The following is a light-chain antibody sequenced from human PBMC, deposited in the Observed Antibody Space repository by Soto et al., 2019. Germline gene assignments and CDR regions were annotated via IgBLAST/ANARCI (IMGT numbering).Light chain of an antibody. CDR3: QQYHNVPLT. V-gene: IGKV1-33*01. CDR1: QDISNS. J-gene: IGKJ5*01. Sequence: DVQMTQSPSALSAYVGDRVTLTFQATQDISNSLSWFQQKSGKAPKLLIYDASDLETGVPSRFSGSKSGTDFTFTISSLQPEDFATYYCQQYHNVPLTFGQGTRL. CDR2: DAS.